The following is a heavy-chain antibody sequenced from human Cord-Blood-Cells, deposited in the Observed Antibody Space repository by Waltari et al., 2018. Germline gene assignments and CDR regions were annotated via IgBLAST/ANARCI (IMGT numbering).Heavy chain of an antibody. CDR3: ARRAYYDSLGPDYFDY. V-gene: IGHV1-69*01. D-gene: IGHD3-22*01. CDR1: GGSSRSES. Sequence: LGKSGAKMAKPRCRGKHPCKGPGGSSRSESKRRGRLSGRQGLEWMGGIIPIFGTANYAQKFQGRVTITADESTSTAYMELSSLRSEDTAVYYCARRAYYDSLGPDYFDYWGQGTLVTVSS. CDR2: IIPIFGTA. J-gene: IGHJ4*02.